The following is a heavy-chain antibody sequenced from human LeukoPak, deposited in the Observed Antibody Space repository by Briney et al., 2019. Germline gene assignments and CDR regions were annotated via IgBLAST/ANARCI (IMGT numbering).Heavy chain of an antibody. D-gene: IGHD3-3*01. CDR3: ARALGGYYNY. CDR1: GYTFTSYG. V-gene: IGHV1-2*02. J-gene: IGHJ4*02. CDR2: INPNSGGT. Sequence: GASVKVSCKASGYTFTSYGISWVRQAPGQGLEWMGWINPNSGGTNYAQKFQGRVTMTRDTSISTAYMELSRLRSDDTAVYYCARALGGYYNYWGQGTLVTVSS.